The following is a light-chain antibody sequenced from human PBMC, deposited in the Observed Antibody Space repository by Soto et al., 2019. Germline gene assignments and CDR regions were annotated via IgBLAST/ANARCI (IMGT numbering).Light chain of an antibody. Sequence: IQLTQSPSSLSASVGDRVSITCRASQDIKTYLAWYQQKQGKAPKLLISGTFTLQSGVPSRFNGSGSGTDFTLTISRLQPEDFATYYCQQSYSPPPVTFGQGTRLEIK. J-gene: IGKJ5*01. CDR1: QDIKTY. CDR2: GTF. CDR3: QQSYSPPPVT. V-gene: IGKV1-9*01.